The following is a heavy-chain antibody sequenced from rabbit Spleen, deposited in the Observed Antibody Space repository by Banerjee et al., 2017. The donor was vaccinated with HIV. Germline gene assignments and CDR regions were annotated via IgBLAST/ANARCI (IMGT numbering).Heavy chain of an antibody. CDR2: IDGDNNGGA. CDR1: GFTLSNYW. V-gene: IGHV1S45*01. CDR3: ARDWVATPGF. D-gene: IGHD3-1*01. J-gene: IGHJ3*01. Sequence: QQQLEESGGGQVKPGGTLTLSCKASGFTLSNYWIWWVRQAPGKGLEWIACIDGDNNGGAYYASWAKGRFTISKTSSTTVTLQMTSLTVADTATYFCARDWVATPGFWGQGTLVTVS.